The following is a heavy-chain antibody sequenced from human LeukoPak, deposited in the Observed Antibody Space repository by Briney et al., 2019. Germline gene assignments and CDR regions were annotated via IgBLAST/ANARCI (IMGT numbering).Heavy chain of an antibody. CDR3: ARVGQRSTQNYDILTGYLF. CDR1: GFIFSDYW. Sequence: PGGSLRLSCVVSGFIFSDYWMNWVRQAPGKGLEWVASIKQDGGEKSYVDSVKGRFTISRDNAKNSLYLQMSSLRAEDTAVYYCARVGQRSTQNYDILTGYLFWGQGTLVTVSS. D-gene: IGHD3-9*01. V-gene: IGHV3-7*01. CDR2: IKQDGGEK. J-gene: IGHJ4*02.